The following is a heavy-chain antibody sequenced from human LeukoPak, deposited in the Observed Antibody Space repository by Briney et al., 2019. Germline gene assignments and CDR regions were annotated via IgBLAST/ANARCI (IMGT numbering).Heavy chain of an antibody. Sequence: GGSLRLSCAASGSTFSDYYMSWIRQAPGKGLEWVSYISSSGSTIYYADSVKGRFTIFRDNAKNSLYLQMNSLRAEDTAVYYCARDKGSVVSPEYGMDVWGQGTTVTVSS. CDR3: ARDKGSVVSPEYGMDV. J-gene: IGHJ6*02. CDR1: GSTFSDYY. CDR2: ISSSGSTI. D-gene: IGHD2-15*01. V-gene: IGHV3-11*01.